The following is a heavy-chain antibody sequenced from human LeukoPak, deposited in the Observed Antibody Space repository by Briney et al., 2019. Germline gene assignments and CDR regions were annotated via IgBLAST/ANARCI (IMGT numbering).Heavy chain of an antibody. CDR2: IKLDGSEK. CDR1: GFTFSTSW. D-gene: IGHD3-3*01. Sequence: GGSLRLSCAASGFTFSTSWMSWVRQAPGKGLEWVANIKLDGSEKNYVDSVKGRFTISRDNTKNSLYLQMNSLRVEDTAVFYCARDQYDTWSRRGNFDSWGQGTLVIVSS. CDR3: ARDQYDTWSRRGNFDS. J-gene: IGHJ4*02. V-gene: IGHV3-7*03.